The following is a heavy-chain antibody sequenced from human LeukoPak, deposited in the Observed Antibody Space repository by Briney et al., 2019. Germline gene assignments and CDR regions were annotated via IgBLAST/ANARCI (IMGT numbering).Heavy chain of an antibody. CDR1: GFTFSDYY. CDR2: ISSSGDYT. D-gene: IGHD1-26*01. V-gene: IGHV3-11*06. CDR3: AKGGKWDVTPFDY. J-gene: IGHJ4*02. Sequence: GGSLRLSCAASGFTFSDYYMSWIRQAPGKGLEWVSYISSSGDYTIYADSVKGRFTISRDNAKNSLSLQMNSLRVEDTAVYYCAKGGKWDVTPFDYWGQGTLVTVSS.